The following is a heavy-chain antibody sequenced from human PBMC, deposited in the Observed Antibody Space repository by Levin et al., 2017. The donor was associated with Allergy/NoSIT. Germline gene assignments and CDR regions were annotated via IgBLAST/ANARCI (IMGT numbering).Heavy chain of an antibody. CDR3: ARDVNYYDSSGYYYGGYYDYGMDV. CDR2: INPNSGGT. CDR1: GYTFTGYY. D-gene: IGHD3-22*01. Sequence: ASVKVSCKASGYTFTGYYMHWVRQAPGQGLEWMGWINPNSGGTNYAQKFQGRVTMTRDTSISTAYMELSRLRSDDTAVYYCARDVNYYDSSGYYYGGYYDYGMDVWGQGTTVTVSS. V-gene: IGHV1-2*02. J-gene: IGHJ6*02.